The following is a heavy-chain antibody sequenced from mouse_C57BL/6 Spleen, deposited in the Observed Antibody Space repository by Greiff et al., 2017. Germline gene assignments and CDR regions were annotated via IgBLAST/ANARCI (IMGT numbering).Heavy chain of an antibody. Sequence: QVQLQQSGAELVRPGASVTLSCKASGYTFTDYEMHWVKQTPVHGLEWIGAIDPETGGTAYNQKFKGKAILTADKSSSTAYMELRSLTSEDSAVYYCTRDGIYAMDYWGQGTSVTVSS. CDR2: IDPETGGT. CDR3: TRDGIYAMDY. J-gene: IGHJ4*01. CDR1: GYTFTDYE. D-gene: IGHD2-1*01. V-gene: IGHV1-15*01.